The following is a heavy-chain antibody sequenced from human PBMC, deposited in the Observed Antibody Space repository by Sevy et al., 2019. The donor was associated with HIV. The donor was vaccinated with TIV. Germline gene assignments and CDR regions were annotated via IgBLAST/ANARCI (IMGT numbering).Heavy chain of an antibody. Sequence: GGSLRLSCAASGFTFSSYSMNWVRQAPGKGLELVSYISSSSSTIYYADSVKGRFTISRDNAKNSLYLQMNSLRDEDTAVYYCARASSSWYRGWFDPWGQGTLVTVSS. J-gene: IGHJ5*02. CDR3: ARASSSWYRGWFDP. V-gene: IGHV3-48*02. CDR2: ISSSSSTI. D-gene: IGHD6-13*01. CDR1: GFTFSSYS.